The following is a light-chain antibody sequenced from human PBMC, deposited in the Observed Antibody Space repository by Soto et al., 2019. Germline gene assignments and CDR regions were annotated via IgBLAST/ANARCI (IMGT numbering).Light chain of an antibody. CDR2: EVN. J-gene: IGLJ3*02. Sequence: QPASVSGSPGQSITISCTGTSNDVGSYNLVSWYQQHPGTAPKLMISEVNKRPSGVSIRFSGSKSGNTASLTISGLQAEDEADYYCCSYAGSNTWVFGGGTKLTVL. CDR1: SNDVGSYNL. CDR3: CSYAGSNTWV. V-gene: IGLV2-23*02.